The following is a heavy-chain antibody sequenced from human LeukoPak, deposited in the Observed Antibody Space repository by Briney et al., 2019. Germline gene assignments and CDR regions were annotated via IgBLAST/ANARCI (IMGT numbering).Heavy chain of an antibody. J-gene: IGHJ5*02. CDR2: ISGSGGGT. D-gene: IGHD6-19*01. Sequence: GGSLRLSCAASGFTFSSYAMSWVRQAPGKGLEWVSAISGSGGGTYYADSVKGRFTISRDNSKNTLHLQTNSLRAEDTAVYYCAKDPTDLRSSGWYGDWFDPWGQATLVTVSS. CDR1: GFTFSSYA. CDR3: AKDPTDLRSSGWYGDWFDP. V-gene: IGHV3-23*01.